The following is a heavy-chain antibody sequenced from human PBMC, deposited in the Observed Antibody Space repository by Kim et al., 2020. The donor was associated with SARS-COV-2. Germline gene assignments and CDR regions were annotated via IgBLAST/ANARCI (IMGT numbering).Heavy chain of an antibody. CDR1: GFTFSSYE. Sequence: GGSLRLSCAASGFTFSSYEMNWVRQAPGKGLEWVSYISSSGSTIYYADSVKGRFTISRDNAKNSLYLQMNSLRAEDTAVYYCAREGQGLLGHAFDIWGQGTMVTVSS. CDR3: AREGQGLLGHAFDI. CDR2: ISSSGSTI. J-gene: IGHJ3*02. V-gene: IGHV3-48*03. D-gene: IGHD3-16*01.